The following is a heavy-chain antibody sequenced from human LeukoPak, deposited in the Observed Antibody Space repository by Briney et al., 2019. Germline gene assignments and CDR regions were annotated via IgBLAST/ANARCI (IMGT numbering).Heavy chain of an antibody. V-gene: IGHV3-21*01. CDR3: AKGLRTGVGPYMGYHYYMDV. CDR2: ISSSSSYI. Sequence: PGGSLRLSCAASGFTFSSYSMNWVRQAPGKGLEWVSSISSSSSYIYYADSVKGRFTISRDNAKNSLYLQMNSLRAEDTAVYYCAKGLRTGVGPYMGYHYYMDVWGKGATVTVSS. J-gene: IGHJ6*03. D-gene: IGHD3-16*01. CDR1: GFTFSSYS.